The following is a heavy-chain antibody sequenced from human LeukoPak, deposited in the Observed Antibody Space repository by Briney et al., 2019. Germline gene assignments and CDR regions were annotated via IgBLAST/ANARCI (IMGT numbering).Heavy chain of an antibody. Sequence: GESLKISCKGSGYHFTSYWIAWVRQMPGKGLEWMGIIYPGDSDTRYNPSFQGQVTISADKSISTAYLQWSSLKASDTAMYYCARQGGYGDDFYYFDYWGQGTLVTVSS. CDR1: GYHFTSYW. J-gene: IGHJ4*02. V-gene: IGHV5-51*01. CDR3: ARQGGYGDDFYYFDY. D-gene: IGHD3/OR15-3a*01. CDR2: IYPGDSDT.